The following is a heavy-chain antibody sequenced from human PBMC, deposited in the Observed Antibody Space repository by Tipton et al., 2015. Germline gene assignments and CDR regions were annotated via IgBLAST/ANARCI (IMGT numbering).Heavy chain of an antibody. CDR3: ARDTWGQWPVVEY. CDR2: IYYGGST. CDR1: GGSVSGGSYY. Sequence: TLSLTCTVSGGSVSGGSYYWSWIRQPPGRGLEWIGYIYYGGSTNYNPSLKSRVTISMDTSKNQFFLNLSSVTAADTAVYYCARDTWGQWPVVEYWGQGTLVTVSS. V-gene: IGHV4-61*01. D-gene: IGHD6-19*01. J-gene: IGHJ4*02.